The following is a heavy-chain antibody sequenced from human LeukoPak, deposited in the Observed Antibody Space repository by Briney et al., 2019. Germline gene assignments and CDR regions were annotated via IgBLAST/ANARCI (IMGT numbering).Heavy chain of an antibody. J-gene: IGHJ4*02. CDR1: GGSFSGYY. D-gene: IGHD3-16*01. CDR2: INHSGST. V-gene: IGHV4-34*01. CDR3: ARDRYDYVWGSSFDY. Sequence: SETLSLTCAVYGGSFSGYYWSWIRQPPGKGLEWIGEINHSGSTNYNPSLKSRVTISVDKSKNQFSLKLSSVTAADTAVYYCARDRYDYVWGSSFDYWGQGTLVTVSS.